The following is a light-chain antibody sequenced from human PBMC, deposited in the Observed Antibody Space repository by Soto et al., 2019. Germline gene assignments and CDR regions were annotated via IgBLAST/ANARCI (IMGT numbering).Light chain of an antibody. CDR2: GAS. J-gene: IGKJ5*01. V-gene: IGKV3-20*01. CDR3: QQYGSSPPIT. CDR1: HSVSSSY. Sequence: EIVLTQSPGTLSLSPGERATLSCRASHSVSSSYLAWYQQKPGQAPRLLIYGASTRPTGIPDRFSGSGSGTDTTLTISRLEPEDFAVYYCQQYGSSPPITFGQGTRLEIK.